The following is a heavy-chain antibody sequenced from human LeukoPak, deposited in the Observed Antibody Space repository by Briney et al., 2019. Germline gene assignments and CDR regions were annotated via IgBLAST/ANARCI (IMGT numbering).Heavy chain of an antibody. CDR1: GGSVNSRDFY. V-gene: IGHV4-61*08. Sequence: SETLSLTCTVSGGSVNSRDFYWVWIRQPPGKGLEWIEQIYYSGSANHNPSLKSRVTISPDTSKNQFSLKLSSVTAADTAVYYCARRPFEDYFFDYWGQGTLVTVS. CDR2: IYYSGSA. J-gene: IGHJ4*02. CDR3: ARRPFEDYFFDY. D-gene: IGHD3/OR15-3a*01.